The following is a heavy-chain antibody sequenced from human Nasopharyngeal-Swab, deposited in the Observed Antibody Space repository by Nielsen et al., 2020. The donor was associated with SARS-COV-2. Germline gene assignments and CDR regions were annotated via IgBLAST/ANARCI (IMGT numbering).Heavy chain of an antibody. V-gene: IGHV1-3*01. CDR2: INAGNGNT. CDR1: GYTFTSYA. CDR3: ARGSPGYCSSTSCYYYYGMDV. Sequence: ASVKVSCKASGYTFTSYAMHWVRQAPGQRLEWMGWINAGNGNTKYSQKFQGRVTITRDTSASTAYMELSSLRSEDTAVYYCARGSPGYCSSTSCYYYYGMDVWGQGTTVTVSS. D-gene: IGHD2-2*01. J-gene: IGHJ6*02.